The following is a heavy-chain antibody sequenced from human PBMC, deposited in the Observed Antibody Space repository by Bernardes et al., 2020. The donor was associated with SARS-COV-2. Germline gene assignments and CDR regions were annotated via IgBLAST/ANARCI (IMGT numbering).Heavy chain of an antibody. CDR1: GFTFSSYA. V-gene: IGHV3-23*01. CDR2: ISGSGGST. D-gene: IGHD3-3*01. Sequence: GGSLRLSCAASGFTFSSYAMSWVRQAPGKGLEWVSAISGSGGSTYYADSVKGRFTISRDNSKNTLYLQMNSLRAEDTAVYYCAKDHGEFLEWLRTLFDYWGQGTLVTVSS. CDR3: AKDHGEFLEWLRTLFDY. J-gene: IGHJ4*02.